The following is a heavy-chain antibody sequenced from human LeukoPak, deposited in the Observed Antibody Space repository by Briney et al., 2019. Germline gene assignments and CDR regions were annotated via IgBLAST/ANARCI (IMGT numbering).Heavy chain of an antibody. CDR1: GFTFSSYT. D-gene: IGHD3-22*01. V-gene: IGHV3-23*01. J-gene: IGHJ4*02. Sequence: PGGSLRLSCEASGFTFSSYTMTWVRQTPGKGLEWVSHIRSGGDTTYYADSVKGRFTISRDNSKNTLYLQMNSLRAEDTAVFYCAKVATKGNYYYSSGYSLDYWGQGTLVTVSS. CDR3: AKVATKGNYYYSSGYSLDY. CDR2: IRSGGDTT.